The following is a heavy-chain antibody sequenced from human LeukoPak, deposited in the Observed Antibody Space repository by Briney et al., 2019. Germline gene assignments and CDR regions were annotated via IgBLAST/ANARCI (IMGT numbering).Heavy chain of an antibody. CDR3: ARHEGMVAASFDY. CDR2: IYYSGST. V-gene: IGHV4-39*01. J-gene: IGHJ4*02. CDR1: GGSMSSTSY. D-gene: IGHD2-15*01. Sequence: SETLSLTCTVSGGSMSSTSYWGWLRQPPGKGLGGIGSIYYSGSTYYHPSLKSRVTISVDTSNNLFSLKLTSVTAADAAVYYCARHEGMVAASFDYWGQGTLVSVSS.